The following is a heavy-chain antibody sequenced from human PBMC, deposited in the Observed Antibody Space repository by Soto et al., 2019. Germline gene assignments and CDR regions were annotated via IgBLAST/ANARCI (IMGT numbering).Heavy chain of an antibody. J-gene: IGHJ4*02. D-gene: IGHD5-18*01. CDR3: ARAEIYSHSTPVDY. CDR1: GYTFTGYY. CDR2: INPNSGGT. V-gene: IGHV1-2*02. Sequence: ASVKVSCKASGYTFTGYYMHWVRQAPGQGLEWMGWINPNSGGTNYAQKFQGRVTMTRDTSISTAYMELSRLRSDDTAVYYCARAEIYSHSTPVDYWGQGTLVTVSS.